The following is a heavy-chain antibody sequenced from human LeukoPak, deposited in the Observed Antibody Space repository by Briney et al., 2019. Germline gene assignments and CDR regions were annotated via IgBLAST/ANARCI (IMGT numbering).Heavy chain of an antibody. D-gene: IGHD2-21*02. CDR2: FDPEDGET. CDR3: ARSGDVVTFYAHFDP. J-gene: IGHJ5*02. CDR1: GYTLSEFS. V-gene: IGHV1-24*01. Sequence: ASVKVSCKIPGYTLSEFSMHWVRQVPGKGLEWMGRFDPEDGETIYAQRFQGRVTMTEDTSTDTAYMDLTSLTSEDTAVYYCARSGDVVTFYAHFDPWGQGTLVTVSP.